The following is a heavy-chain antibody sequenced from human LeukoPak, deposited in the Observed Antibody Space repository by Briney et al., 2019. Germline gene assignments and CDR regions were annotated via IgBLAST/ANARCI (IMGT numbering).Heavy chain of an antibody. J-gene: IGHJ3*02. CDR1: GGSISSGGYY. CDR3: ARGLTTVTFPDAFDI. Sequence: SETLSLTCTVSGGSISSGGYYWSWIRQHPGKGLEWIGYIYYSGSTYYNPSLKSRVTISVDTSKNQFSLKLCSVTAADTAVYYCARGLTTVTFPDAFDIWGQGTMVTVSS. CDR2: IYYSGST. V-gene: IGHV4-31*03. D-gene: IGHD4-17*01.